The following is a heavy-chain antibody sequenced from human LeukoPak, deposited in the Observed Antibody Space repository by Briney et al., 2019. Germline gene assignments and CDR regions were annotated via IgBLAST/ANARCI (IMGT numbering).Heavy chain of an antibody. CDR1: GFTFSNYW. CDR2: IKQDGSEK. V-gene: IGHV3-7*05. D-gene: IGHD5-18*01. J-gene: IGHJ4*02. CDR3: ARDPGGYSYGYYFDN. Sequence: GGSLTLSCAASGFTFSNYWMSWVRQAPGKGLEWVANIKQDGSEKYYVDSVKGRFTISRDNAKKSLYLRMSSLRAEDTAVYYCARDPGGYSYGYYFDNWGQGTTVTVSS.